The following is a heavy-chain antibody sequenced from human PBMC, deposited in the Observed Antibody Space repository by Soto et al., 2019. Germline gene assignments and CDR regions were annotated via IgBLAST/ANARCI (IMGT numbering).Heavy chain of an antibody. J-gene: IGHJ6*02. Sequence: EVQLLESGGGLVQPGGSLRLSCAASGFTFSSYAMSWVRQAPGKGLEWVSAISGSGGSTYYADSVKGRFTISRDNSKNTLYLQMNSLRAEDTAVYYCAKDSRDDSSGYSGDYYYGMDVWGQGTTVTVSS. D-gene: IGHD3-22*01. CDR3: AKDSRDDSSGYSGDYYYGMDV. V-gene: IGHV3-23*01. CDR2: ISGSGGST. CDR1: GFTFSSYA.